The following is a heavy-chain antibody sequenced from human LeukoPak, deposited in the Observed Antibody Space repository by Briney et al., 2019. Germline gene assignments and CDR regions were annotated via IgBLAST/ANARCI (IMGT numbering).Heavy chain of an antibody. D-gene: IGHD6-13*01. J-gene: IGHJ4*02. CDR1: GFTPSDYY. CDR2: ISVSGGHT. Sequence: PRGSLRLSCAASGFTPSDYYTSCIRHAPGEGLEWLSYISVSGGHTPYADSAKGRFTVSRDNAKNSLSLELNSLRVDDTAIYYCARVGSTAEAGTPDYWGQGTLVTVSS. CDR3: ARVGSTAEAGTPDY. V-gene: IGHV3-11*06.